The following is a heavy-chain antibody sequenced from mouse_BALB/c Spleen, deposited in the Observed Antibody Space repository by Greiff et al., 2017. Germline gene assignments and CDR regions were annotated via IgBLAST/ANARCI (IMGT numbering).Heavy chain of an antibody. Sequence: EVQLVESGGGLVKPGGSLKLSCAASGFTFSSYTMSWVRQTPEKRLEWVATISSGGSYTYYPDSVKGRFTISRDNAKNTLYLQMSSLKSEDTAMYYCTTRDGSYDGYYFDYWGQGTTLTVSS. D-gene: IGHD2-3*01. CDR2: ISSGGSYT. V-gene: IGHV5-6-4*01. CDR3: TTRDGSYDGYYFDY. CDR1: GFTFSSYT. J-gene: IGHJ2*01.